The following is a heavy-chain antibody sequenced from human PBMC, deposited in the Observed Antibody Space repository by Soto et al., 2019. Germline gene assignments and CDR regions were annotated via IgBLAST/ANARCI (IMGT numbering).Heavy chain of an antibody. V-gene: IGHV1-69*06. CDR1: GGNFSSYA. CDR3: ARDRWGGNVHDAFDI. CDR2: IIPIFGTA. J-gene: IGHJ3*02. D-gene: IGHD2-15*01. Sequence: SVKVSCKASGGNFSSYAISWVRQAPGQGLEWMGGIIPIFGTANYAQKFQGRVTITADKSTSTAYMELSSLRSEDTAVYYCARDRWGGNVHDAFDIWGQGTMVTVSS.